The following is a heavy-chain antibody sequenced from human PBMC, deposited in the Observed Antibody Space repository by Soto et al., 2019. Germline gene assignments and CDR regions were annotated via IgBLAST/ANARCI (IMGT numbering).Heavy chain of an antibody. Sequence: QVQLVQYGAEVKKPGSSVKVSCKASGGTFSSYAISWVRQAPGQGLEWLGGIIPIVGTANYAQTFQGRVTSTADESTGTAYMELSSLRSEDTAVYYCARDGSRPSSSWYHWGQGTLVTVSS. CDR2: IIPIVGTA. V-gene: IGHV1-69*01. CDR3: ARDGSRPSSSWYH. CDR1: GGTFSSYA. D-gene: IGHD6-13*01. J-gene: IGHJ5*02.